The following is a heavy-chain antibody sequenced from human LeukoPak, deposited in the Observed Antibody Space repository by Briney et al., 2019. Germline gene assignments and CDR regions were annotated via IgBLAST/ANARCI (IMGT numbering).Heavy chain of an antibody. V-gene: IGHV1-69*13. J-gene: IGHJ4*02. Sequence: SVKVSCKASGGTFSSYAISWVRRAPGQGLEWMGGIIPIFGTANYAQKFQGRVTITADESTSTAYMELSSLRSEDTAVYYCAGGGYYGSGSFKGRFDYWGQGTLVTVSS. D-gene: IGHD3-10*01. CDR3: AGGGYYGSGSFKGRFDY. CDR2: IIPIFGTA. CDR1: GGTFSSYA.